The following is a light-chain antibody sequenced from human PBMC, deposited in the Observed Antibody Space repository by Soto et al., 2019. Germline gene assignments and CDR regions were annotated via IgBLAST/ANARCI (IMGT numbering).Light chain of an antibody. CDR2: RNN. J-gene: IGLJ1*01. V-gene: IGLV1-47*01. CDR3: AAWDDSLGGFYV. Sequence: QSVLTQPPSASGTPGQRVTISCSGSSSNIGSNYVYWYQQLPGTAPKLLIYRNNQRPSGVPDRFSGSKSGTSASLAISGLRSEDEADYYCAAWDDSLGGFYVFATGTTLTVL. CDR1: SSNIGSNY.